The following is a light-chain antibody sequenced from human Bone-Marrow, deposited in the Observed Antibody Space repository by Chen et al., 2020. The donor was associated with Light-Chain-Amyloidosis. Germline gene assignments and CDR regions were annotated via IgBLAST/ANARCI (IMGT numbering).Light chain of an antibody. CDR2: RDT. J-gene: IGLJ2*01. V-gene: IGLV3-25*02. CDR3: QAADRSGTYEVI. Sequence: SYELTQPPSVSVSPGQTARITCSGDDLPTKYAYWYQQKPGQAPVLVIHRDTERPSGSSEGFSGSSARITATLTISGVQAEEEADCSCQAADRSGTYEVIFGGGTKLTVL. CDR1: DLPTKY.